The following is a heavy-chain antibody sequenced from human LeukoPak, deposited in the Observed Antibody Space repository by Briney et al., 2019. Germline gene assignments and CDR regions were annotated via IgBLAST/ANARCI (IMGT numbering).Heavy chain of an antibody. J-gene: IGHJ4*02. Sequence: NPSETLSLTCTVSGGSVISGGYYWSWIWQPPGKGLEWIGYIYYSGSTTYNPSLKSRVTISVDTSKNKFSLKLSSVTAADTAVYYCARVPISTTARGYFDYWGQGTLVTVSS. V-gene: IGHV4-61*08. CDR2: IYYSGST. CDR1: GGSVISGGYY. CDR3: ARVPISTTARGYFDY. D-gene: IGHD4-17*01.